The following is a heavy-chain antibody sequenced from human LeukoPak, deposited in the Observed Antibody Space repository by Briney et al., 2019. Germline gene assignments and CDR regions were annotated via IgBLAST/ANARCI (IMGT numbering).Heavy chain of an antibody. CDR3: AKGLPGFGDLLDVWNY. D-gene: IGHD3-10*01. CDR1: GFTFSSYA. CDR2: ISGSGGST. J-gene: IGHJ4*02. Sequence: GDSLRLSCAASGFTFSSYAMSWVRQAPGKGLEWVSAISGSGGSTYYADSVKGRFTISRDNSKNTLYLQMNSLRAEDTAVYSCAKGLPGFGDLLDVWNYWGQGILVTVSS. V-gene: IGHV3-23*01.